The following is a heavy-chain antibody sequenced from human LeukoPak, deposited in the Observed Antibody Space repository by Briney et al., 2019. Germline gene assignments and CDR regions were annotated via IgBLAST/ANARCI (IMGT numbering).Heavy chain of an antibody. CDR2: IYYSGST. V-gene: IGHV4-39*07. D-gene: IGHD3-10*01. J-gene: IGHJ4*02. CDR3: ARDSLWFGESN. CDR1: GGSISSSSYY. Sequence: SETLSLTCTVSGGSISSSSYYWGWIRQPPGKGLEWIGSIYYSGSTYHNPSLKSRVTISVDTSKNQFSLKLSSVTAADTAVYYCARDSLWFGESNWGQGTLVTVSS.